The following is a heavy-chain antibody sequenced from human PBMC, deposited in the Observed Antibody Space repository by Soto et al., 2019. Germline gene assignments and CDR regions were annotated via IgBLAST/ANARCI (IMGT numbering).Heavy chain of an antibody. CDR1: GFTFSSYA. V-gene: IGHV3-23*01. CDR3: AKGTGIAATLSYYFDY. CDR2: ISGSGGST. J-gene: IGHJ4*02. D-gene: IGHD6-13*01. Sequence: GGSLRLSCAASGFTFSSYAMSWVRQAPGKGLEWVSAISGSGGSTYYADSVKGRFTISRDNSKNTLYLQMNSLRAEDTAVYYCAKGTGIAATLSYYFDYWGQGTLVTVSS.